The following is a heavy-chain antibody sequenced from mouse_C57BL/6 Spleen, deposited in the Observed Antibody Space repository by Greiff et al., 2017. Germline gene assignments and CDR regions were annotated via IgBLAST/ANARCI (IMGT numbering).Heavy chain of an antibody. CDR1: GYTFTSYW. J-gene: IGHJ2*01. CDR3: ARGTGTGY. CDR2: IDPSDSYT. Sequence: QVQLQQPGAELVKPGASVKLSCKASGYTFTSYWMQWVKQRPGQGLEWIGEIDPSDSYTNYNQKFKGKATLTVDTSSSTAYMQLSSLTSEYSAVYNWARGTGTGYWGKGTTLPVSS. V-gene: IGHV1-50*01. D-gene: IGHD3-3*01.